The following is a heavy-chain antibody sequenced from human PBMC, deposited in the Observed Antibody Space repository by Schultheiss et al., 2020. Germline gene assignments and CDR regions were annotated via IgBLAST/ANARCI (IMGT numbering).Heavy chain of an antibody. J-gene: IGHJ3*02. CDR3: ARGGEGSSWYPRGRAFDI. V-gene: IGHV4-39*01. CDR2: IYYSGST. CDR1: GGSISSSSYY. D-gene: IGHD6-13*01. Sequence: SETLSLTCTVSGGSISSSSYYWGWIRQPPGKGLEWIGSIYYSGSTYYNPSLKSRVTISVDTSKNQFSLKLSSVTAADTAVYYCARGGEGSSWYPRGRAFDIWGQGTMVTVSS.